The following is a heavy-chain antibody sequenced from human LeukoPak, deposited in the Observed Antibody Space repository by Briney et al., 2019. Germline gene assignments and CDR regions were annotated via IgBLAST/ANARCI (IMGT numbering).Heavy chain of an antibody. D-gene: IGHD6-13*01. V-gene: IGHV3-30*04. CDR2: IFSDGSNK. J-gene: IGHJ6*04. Sequence: GGSLRLSCEAFGFTFSNYAMHWVRQAPGKGLEWVAVIFSDGSNKYYADSVKGRFTFSRDNSKNTLYLQMTSLRAEDTAVYYCARVNFAAAAMDVWGKGTTVTVSS. CDR1: GFTFSNYA. CDR3: ARVNFAAAAMDV.